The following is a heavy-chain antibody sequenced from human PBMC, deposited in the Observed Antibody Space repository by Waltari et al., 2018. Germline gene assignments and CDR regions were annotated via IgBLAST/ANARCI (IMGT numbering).Heavy chain of an antibody. D-gene: IGHD6-13*01. Sequence: QVQLQESGPGLVKPSQTLSLTCTVSGGSISSGSYYWSWIRQPAGKGLEWIGRIYTSGSTNYNPSLKSRVTISVDTSKNQFSLKLSSVTAADTAVYYCARGDITAAAGTPPLGYWGQGTLVTVSS. J-gene: IGHJ4*02. CDR2: IYTSGST. CDR3: ARGDITAAAGTPPLGY. CDR1: GGSISSGSYY. V-gene: IGHV4-61*02.